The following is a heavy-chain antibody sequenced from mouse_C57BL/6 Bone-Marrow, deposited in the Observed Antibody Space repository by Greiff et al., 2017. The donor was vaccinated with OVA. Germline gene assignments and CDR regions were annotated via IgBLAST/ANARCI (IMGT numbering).Heavy chain of an antibody. CDR2: IDPENGDT. CDR3: TTKGLLYPWFAY. V-gene: IGHV14-4*01. CDR1: GFNIKDDY. Sequence: EVQLQQSGAELVRPGASVKLSCTASGFNIKDDYMHWVKQRPEQGLEWIGWIDPENGDTEYASKFQGKATITADTSSNTAYLQLSSLTSEDTAVYYCTTKGLLYPWFAYWGQGTLVTVSA. J-gene: IGHJ3*01. D-gene: IGHD2-12*01.